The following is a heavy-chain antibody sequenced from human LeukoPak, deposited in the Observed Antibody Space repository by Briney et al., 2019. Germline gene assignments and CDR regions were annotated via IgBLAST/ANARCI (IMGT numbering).Heavy chain of an antibody. CDR1: GFTFTSSA. D-gene: IGHD1-14*01. J-gene: IGHJ4*02. CDR3: AAVGKTTHAFDY. CDR2: IVVGSANT. Sequence: ASMKVSCKASGFTFTSSALQWVRQARGQRLEWIGWIVVGSANTNYAQKFQERVTITRDMSTSTAYMELSSLRPEDTAVYYCAAVGKTTHAFDYWGRGTLVTVSS. V-gene: IGHV1-58*01.